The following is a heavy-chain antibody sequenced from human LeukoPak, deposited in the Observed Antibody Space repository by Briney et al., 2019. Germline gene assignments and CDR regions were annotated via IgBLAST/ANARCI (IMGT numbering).Heavy chain of an antibody. CDR2: IIPIFGIA. J-gene: IGHJ6*02. D-gene: IGHD2-2*01. CDR1: GGTFSSYA. Sequence: SVKVSCKASGGTFSSYAISWVRQAPGQGLEWVGRIIPIFGIANYAQKFQGRVTITADKSTSTAYMELSSLRSEDTAVYYCARDAGYCSSTSCPNDYYYYGMDVWGQGTTVTVSS. V-gene: IGHV1-69*04. CDR3: ARDAGYCSSTSCPNDYYYYGMDV.